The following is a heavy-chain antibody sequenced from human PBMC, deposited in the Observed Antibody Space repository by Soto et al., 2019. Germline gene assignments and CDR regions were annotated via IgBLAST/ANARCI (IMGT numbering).Heavy chain of an antibody. CDR3: ARDCRYCSGGSCRWFDP. CDR1: GGSISSGGYY. V-gene: IGHV4-31*03. CDR2: IYYSGST. J-gene: IGHJ5*02. Sequence: SETLSLTCTVSGGSISSGGYYWSWIRQHPGKGLEWIGYIYYSGSTYYNPSLKSRVTISVDTSKNQFSLKLRSVTAADTAVYYCARDCRYCSGGSCRWFDPWGQGTLVTVSS. D-gene: IGHD2-15*01.